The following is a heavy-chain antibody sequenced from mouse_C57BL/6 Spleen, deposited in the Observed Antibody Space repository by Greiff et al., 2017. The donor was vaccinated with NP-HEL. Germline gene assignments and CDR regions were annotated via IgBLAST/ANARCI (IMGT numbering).Heavy chain of an antibody. D-gene: IGHD2-1*01. CDR2: ISSGSSTI. CDR3: ARDYGNSYAMDY. Sequence: DVHLVESGGGLVKPGGSLNLSCAASGFTFSDYGMHWVRQAPEKGLEWVAYISSGSSTIYYADTVKGRFTISRDNAKNTLFLQMTSLRSEDTAMYYCARDYGNSYAMDYWGQGTSVTVSS. V-gene: IGHV5-17*01. J-gene: IGHJ4*01. CDR1: GFTFSDYG.